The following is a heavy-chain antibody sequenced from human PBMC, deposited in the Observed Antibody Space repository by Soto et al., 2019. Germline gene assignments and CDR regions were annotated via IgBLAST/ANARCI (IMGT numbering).Heavy chain of an antibody. CDR2: ISSSSSYI. Sequence: PGGSLRLSCAASGFTFSSYSMNWVRQAPGKGLEWVSSISSSSSYIYYADSVKGRFTISRDNAKNSLYLQMNSLRAEDTAVYYCARALGVVAAVYGMDVWGQGTTVTVSS. V-gene: IGHV3-21*01. CDR3: ARALGVVAAVYGMDV. D-gene: IGHD2-15*01. CDR1: GFTFSSYS. J-gene: IGHJ6*02.